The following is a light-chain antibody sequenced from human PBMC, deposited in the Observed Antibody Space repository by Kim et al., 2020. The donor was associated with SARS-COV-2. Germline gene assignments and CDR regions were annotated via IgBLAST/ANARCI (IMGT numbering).Light chain of an antibody. CDR3: QQYNNWPYT. J-gene: IGKJ2*01. Sequence: SVSPGERATLSCRARQSVSSNLAWYQQKPGRSPSLLIYGASTRATGIPSRFSGSGSGTEFTLTISSLQSEDFAVYSCQQYNNWPYTFGQGTKLEI. V-gene: IGKV3-15*01. CDR2: GAS. CDR1: QSVSSN.